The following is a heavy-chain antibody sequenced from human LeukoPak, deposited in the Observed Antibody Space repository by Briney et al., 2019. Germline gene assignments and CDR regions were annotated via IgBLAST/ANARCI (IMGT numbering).Heavy chain of an antibody. CDR1: GYTFTSYD. V-gene: IGHV1-8*01. D-gene: IGHD3-22*01. Sequence: ASVKVSCKASGYTFTSYDINWVRQATGQGLEWMGWMNPNSGNKGYAQKFQGRVPLSRKGSISTAYMELSSLRSEDTAVYYCARNYYDSSGYYPYYYYCGMDVWGQGTTVTVSS. J-gene: IGHJ6*02. CDR3: ARNYYDSSGYYPYYYYCGMDV. CDR2: MNPNSGNK.